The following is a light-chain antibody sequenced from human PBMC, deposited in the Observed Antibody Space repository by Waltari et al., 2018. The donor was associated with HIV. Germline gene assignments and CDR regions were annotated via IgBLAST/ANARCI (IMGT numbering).Light chain of an antibody. CDR1: SSDVGAYNY. CDR3: SSYAGSNWV. J-gene: IGLJ3*02. CDR2: EVI. V-gene: IGLV2-8*01. Sequence: QSALTQPPSASGSPGQSVTISCTGTSSDVGAYNYVSWDQQHPGKAPKYTIYEVIKRPSGVPDRVSGSKSGNTASLTVSGLQAEDEADYYCSSYAGSNWVFGRGTKLTVL.